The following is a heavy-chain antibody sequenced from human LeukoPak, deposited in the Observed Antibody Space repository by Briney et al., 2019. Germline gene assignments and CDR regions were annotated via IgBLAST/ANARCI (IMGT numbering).Heavy chain of an antibody. V-gene: IGHV1-46*01. D-gene: IGHD2-21*02. CDR2: INPSGGST. CDR3: ARGGSCNSASGGDCSHLLIA. J-gene: IGHJ5*02. CDR1: GYTFTSYS. Sequence: ASVKVSCKASGYTFTSYSMHWVRQAPGRGLEWMGIINPSGGSTSYAQKFQGRVTMTRDTSTSTVCMELSSLRSEDTAVYYCARGGSCNSASGGDCSHLLIAWGQGTLVTVSS.